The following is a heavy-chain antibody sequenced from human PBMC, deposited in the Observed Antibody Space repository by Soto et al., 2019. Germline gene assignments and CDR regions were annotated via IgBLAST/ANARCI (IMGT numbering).Heavy chain of an antibody. CDR2: NYYSGNT. CDR1: DDSITSSHYS. CDR3: ARQWCDGCGCSAFDV. V-gene: IGHV4-39*01. Sequence: SSETLSLTCTVSDDSITSSHYSWAWIRQPPGKGLEWIGYNYYSGNTYYNPSLKSRVTISVDTSKNQFSLRLTSVTAADPAVYYCARQWCDGCGCSAFDVLVQVTMVTVSS. J-gene: IGHJ3*01. D-gene: IGHD2-8*02.